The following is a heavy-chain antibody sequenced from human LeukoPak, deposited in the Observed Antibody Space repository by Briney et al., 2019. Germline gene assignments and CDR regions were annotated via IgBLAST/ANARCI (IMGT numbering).Heavy chain of an antibody. CDR3: AGQRVPHYSSTNCYDNAFDI. CDR2: IYYSGNT. V-gene: IGHV4-61*01. D-gene: IGHD2-2*01. CDR1: GGSVSSGSYY. J-gene: IGHJ3*02. Sequence: PSETLSLTCTVSGGSVSSGSYYWSWIRQPPGKGLEWIGYIYYSGNTNYNPSLRSRVTISVDTSKNQFSLQLSSVTAADTAVYYCAGQRVPHYSSTNCYDNAFDIWGQGTMVTVSA.